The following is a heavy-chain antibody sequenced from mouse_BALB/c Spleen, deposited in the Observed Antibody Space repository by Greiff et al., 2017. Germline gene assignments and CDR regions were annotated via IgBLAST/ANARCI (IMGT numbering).Heavy chain of an antibody. CDR3: ARGGLRAYYFDY. V-gene: IGHV1-31*01. CDR2: INPYNGAT. D-gene: IGHD2-2*01. CDR1: GYSFTGYY. Sequence: VQLQQSGPELVKPGASVKISCKASGYSFTGYYMHWVKQSHVKSLEWIGRINPYNGATSYNQNFKDKASLTVDKSSSTAYMELHSLTSEDSAVYYCARGGLRAYYFDYWGQGTTLTVSS. J-gene: IGHJ2*01.